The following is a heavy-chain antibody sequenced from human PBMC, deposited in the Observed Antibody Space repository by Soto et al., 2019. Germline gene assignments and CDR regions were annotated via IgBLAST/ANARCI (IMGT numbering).Heavy chain of an antibody. V-gene: IGHV3-23*01. Sequence: GGSLRLSCAASGFTFSNYAMTWVRQAPGKGLEWVSAISGSGGSTYYADSVKGRFTISRDNSKNTLYLQMNSLRAEDTAVYYCAKGSLGRGYSYGYGFNWGQGTLVTVSS. CDR3: AKGSLGRGYSYGYGFN. D-gene: IGHD5-18*01. CDR2: ISGSGGST. J-gene: IGHJ4*02. CDR1: GFTFSNYA.